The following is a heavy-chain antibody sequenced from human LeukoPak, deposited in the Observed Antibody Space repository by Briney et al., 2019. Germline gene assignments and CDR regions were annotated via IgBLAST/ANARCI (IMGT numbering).Heavy chain of an antibody. CDR2: ISSSSSYI. J-gene: IGHJ6*04. CDR1: GFTFSSYS. D-gene: IGHD1-1*01. CDR3: ARRNEYYYYGMDV. V-gene: IGHV3-21*01. Sequence: GGSLRLSSAASGFTFSSYSMNWVRQAPGKGLEWVSSISSSSSYIYYADSVKGRFTIFRDNAKNSLYLQMNSLRAEDTAVYYCARRNEYYYYGMDVWGKGTTVTVSS.